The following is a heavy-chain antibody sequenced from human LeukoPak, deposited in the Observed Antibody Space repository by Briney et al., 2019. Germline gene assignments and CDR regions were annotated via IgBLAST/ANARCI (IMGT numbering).Heavy chain of an antibody. CDR1: GYTFTSYG. V-gene: IGHV1-18*01. CDR3: ARGAPVVPAATFDY. CDR2: ISDYNGNT. D-gene: IGHD2-2*01. J-gene: IGHJ4*02. Sequence: ASVKVSCKASGYTFTSYGISWVRQAPGQGLEWMGWISDYNGNTNYAQKLQGRVTMTTDTSTSTAYMELRSLRSDDTAVYYCARGAPVVPAATFDYWGQGTLVTVSS.